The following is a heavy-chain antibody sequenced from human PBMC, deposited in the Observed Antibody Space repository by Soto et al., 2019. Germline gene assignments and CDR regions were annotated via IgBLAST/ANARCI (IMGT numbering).Heavy chain of an antibody. D-gene: IGHD5-12*01. J-gene: IGHJ4*02. V-gene: IGHV1-2*02. CDR3: AILRTYSGYYYFDY. CDR2: INPNSGGT. Sequence: GASVKVSCKASGYTFTGYYMPWVRQAPGQGLEWMGWINPNSGGTNYAQKFQGRVTMTRDTSISTAYMELSRLRSDDTAVYYCAILRTYSGYYYFDYWGQGTLVTVSS. CDR1: GYTFTGYY.